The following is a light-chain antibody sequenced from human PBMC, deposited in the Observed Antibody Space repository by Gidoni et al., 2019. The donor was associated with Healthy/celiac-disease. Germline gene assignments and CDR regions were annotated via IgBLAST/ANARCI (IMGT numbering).Light chain of an antibody. CDR3: QQYGSSPRT. V-gene: IGKV3-20*01. Sequence: EIVLTQSPGTLTLSPGERATRACRASQSVSSSYLAWYQQKPGQAPRLLIYGASSMATGIPDRFSGSGSGTDFTLTIRRLEPEDFAVYYCQQYGSSPRTFGQGTKVEIK. CDR1: QSVSSSY. J-gene: IGKJ1*01. CDR2: GAS.